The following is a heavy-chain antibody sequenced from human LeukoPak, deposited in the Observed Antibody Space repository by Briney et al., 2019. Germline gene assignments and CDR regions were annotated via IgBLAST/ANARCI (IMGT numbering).Heavy chain of an antibody. CDR3: ARALSWTTESYYYMDV. CDR1: GYTFTSYD. J-gene: IGHJ6*03. V-gene: IGHV1-8*01. Sequence: ASVNVSCKSSGYTFTSYDINWGRQATGQGLEWMGRMNPNSGNTGYAQKFQGRVAMTKNTSISTAYMDLSSLRSEDTAVYYCARALSWTTESYYYMDVWGKGTTVTVSS. CDR2: MNPNSGNT. D-gene: IGHD3/OR15-3a*01.